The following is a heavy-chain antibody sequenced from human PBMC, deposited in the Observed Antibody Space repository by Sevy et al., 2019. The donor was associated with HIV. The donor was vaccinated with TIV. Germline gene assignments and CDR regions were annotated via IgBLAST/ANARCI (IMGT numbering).Heavy chain of an antibody. D-gene: IGHD3-16*01. J-gene: IGHJ6*02. CDR2: IYIAGRT. CDR1: GFTVSDNY. Sequence: GGSLRLSCAVSGFTVSDNYMNWVRQAPGKGLEWVSIIYIAGRTYYADSVRGRFTISRDKAKNTLYLQMNSLRVEDTAVYYCVREDLVLGEDNYYGMDVWVQGTTVTVSS. CDR3: VREDLVLGEDNYYGMDV. V-gene: IGHV3-53*01.